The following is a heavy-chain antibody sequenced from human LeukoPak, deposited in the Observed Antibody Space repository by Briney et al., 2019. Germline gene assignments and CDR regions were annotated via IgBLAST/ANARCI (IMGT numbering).Heavy chain of an antibody. J-gene: IGHJ6*02. D-gene: IGHD4-17*01. CDR1: GGSISSYY. Sequence: PSETLSLTCTVSGGSISSYYWSWIRQPPGKGLEWIGYIYYSGSTTYNPSLKSRLTISVDTSKNQFSLKLSSVTAADTAVYYCARRAVTTTYPYGMDVWGQGTTVTVSS. CDR3: ARRAVTTTYPYGMDV. V-gene: IGHV4-59*08. CDR2: IYYSGST.